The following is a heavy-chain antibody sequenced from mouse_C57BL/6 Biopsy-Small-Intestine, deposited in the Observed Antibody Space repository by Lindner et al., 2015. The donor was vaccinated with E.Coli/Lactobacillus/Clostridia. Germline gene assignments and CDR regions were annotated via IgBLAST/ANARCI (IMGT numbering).Heavy chain of an antibody. J-gene: IGHJ2*01. CDR1: GYTFTDYY. D-gene: IGHD2-3*01. CDR3: AREGDGYFDY. Sequence: QLQESGPVLVKPGASVKMSCKASGYTFTDYYMNWVKQSHGKSLERIGVINPYNGGTSYNQKFKGKATLTVDKSSSTAYMELNSLTSEDSAVYYCAREGDGYFDYWGQGTTLTVSS. CDR2: INPYNGGT. V-gene: IGHV1-19*01.